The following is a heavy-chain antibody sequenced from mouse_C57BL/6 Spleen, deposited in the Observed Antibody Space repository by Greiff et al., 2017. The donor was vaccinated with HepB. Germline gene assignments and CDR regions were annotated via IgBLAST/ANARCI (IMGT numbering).Heavy chain of an antibody. D-gene: IGHD2-1*01. CDR3: TRCGNSPVPYALDY. CDR1: GYTFTSYW. V-gene: IGHV1-5*01. J-gene: IGHJ4*01. CDR2: IYPGNSDT. Sequence: VQLQQSGTVLARPGASVKMSCKTSGYTFTSYWMHWVKQRPGQGLEWIGAIYPGNSDTSYNQKFKGKAKLTAVTSASTAYMELSSLTHEDSAVYYCTRCGNSPVPYALDYWGQGTSVTASS.